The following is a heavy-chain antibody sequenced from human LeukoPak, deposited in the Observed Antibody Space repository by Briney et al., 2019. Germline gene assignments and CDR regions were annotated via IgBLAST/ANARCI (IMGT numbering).Heavy chain of an antibody. V-gene: IGHV4-30-4*01. Sequence: PSETLSLTCTVSGGSISSGDYYWSWIRQPPGKGLEWIGYIYYSGSTYYNPSLKSRVTMSVDTSKNQFSLKLSSVTAADTAVYYCARGIAVAGTLFRGDFDLWGRGTLVTVSS. CDR3: ARGIAVAGTLFRGDFDL. CDR2: IYYSGST. D-gene: IGHD6-19*01. J-gene: IGHJ2*01. CDR1: GGSISSGDYY.